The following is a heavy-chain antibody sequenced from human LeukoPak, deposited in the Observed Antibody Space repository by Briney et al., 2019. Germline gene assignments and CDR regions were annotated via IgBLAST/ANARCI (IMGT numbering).Heavy chain of an antibody. V-gene: IGHV3-7*04. J-gene: IGHJ3*02. CDR2: IKQDGSEK. CDR1: GXTFSSYW. Sequence: GGSLRLSCAASGXTFSSYWMSWVRQAPGKGLEWVANIKQDGSEKYYVDSVKGRFTISRDNAKNSLYLQVNSLRAEDTAVYYCARKCYSLGAFDIWGQGTMVTVSS. D-gene: IGHD2-15*01. CDR3: ARKCYSLGAFDI.